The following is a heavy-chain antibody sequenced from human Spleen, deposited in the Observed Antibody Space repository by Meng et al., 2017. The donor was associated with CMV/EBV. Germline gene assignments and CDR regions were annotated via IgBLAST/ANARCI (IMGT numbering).Heavy chain of an antibody. CDR3: AKGPTDFWSGYYIVS. CDR2: ISSDGSNK. D-gene: IGHD3-3*01. J-gene: IGHJ5*02. CDR1: GFPFSPYT. Sequence: GESLKISCAASGFPFSPYTIHWVRQAPGKGLEWVALISSDGSNKDYADSVKGRFTISRDNSKNTLSLQMNSLRTEDTAVYYCAKGPTDFWSGYYIVSWGQGTLVTVSS. V-gene: IGHV3-30-3*01.